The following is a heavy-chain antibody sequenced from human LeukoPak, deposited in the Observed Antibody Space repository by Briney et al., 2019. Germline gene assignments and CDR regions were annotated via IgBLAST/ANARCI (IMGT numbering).Heavy chain of an antibody. CDR1: GFTFSSYG. J-gene: IGHJ3*02. Sequence: GGSLRLSCAASGFTFSSYGMHWVRQAPGKGLEWVAFIRYDGSNKYYADSVKGRFTISRDNSKNTLYLQMNSLRAEDTAVYYCARDELERGDAFDIWGQGTMVTVSS. D-gene: IGHD1-1*01. V-gene: IGHV3-30*02. CDR3: ARDELERGDAFDI. CDR2: IRYDGSNK.